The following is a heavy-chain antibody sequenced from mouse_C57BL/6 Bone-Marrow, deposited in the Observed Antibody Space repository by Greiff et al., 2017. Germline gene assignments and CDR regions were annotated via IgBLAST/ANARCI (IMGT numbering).Heavy chain of an antibody. Sequence: QVQLKQSGAELVRPGTSVKVSCKASGYAFTHYLIEWVKQRPGQGLEWIGVINPGSGGTNYNEKFKGKATLTADKSSSTAYMQLSSLTSEDSAVYFCARAHYGSFAYWGQGTLVTVSA. CDR2: INPGSGGT. V-gene: IGHV1-54*01. D-gene: IGHD1-1*01. CDR1: GYAFTHYL. J-gene: IGHJ3*01. CDR3: ARAHYGSFAY.